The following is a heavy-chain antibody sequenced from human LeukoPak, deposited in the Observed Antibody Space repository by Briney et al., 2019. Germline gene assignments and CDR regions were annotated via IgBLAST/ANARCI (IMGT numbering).Heavy chain of an antibody. CDR2: IYHSGIT. D-gene: IGHD1-14*01. Sequence: ASETLSLTCAVSGDSISSSNWWSWVRQPPNQGLEWIGEIYHSGITNYNPSLKGRVTISVDTSKNQFSLKLSSVTAADTAVYYCARDIHVPRIREPYFDIWGEGTLVTVSS. CDR3: ARDIHVPRIREPYFDI. J-gene: IGHJ3*02. CDR1: GDSISSSNW. V-gene: IGHV4-4*02.